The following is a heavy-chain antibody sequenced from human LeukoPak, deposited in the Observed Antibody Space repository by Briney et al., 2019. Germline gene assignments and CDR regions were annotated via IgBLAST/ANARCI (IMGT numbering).Heavy chain of an antibody. CDR1: GFTFSRYD. CDR3: ARGFYGDSSYYYYYMDV. V-gene: IGHV3-13*01. D-gene: IGHD3-22*01. CDR2: IGTAGDT. J-gene: IGHJ6*03. Sequence: PGGSLRLSCAASGFTFSRYDMHWVRQSTGKGLEWVSAIGTAGDTYYPGSVKGRFTISRENAKNSLYLQMNSLRAGDTAVYYCARGFYGDSSYYYYYMDVWGKGTTVTVSS.